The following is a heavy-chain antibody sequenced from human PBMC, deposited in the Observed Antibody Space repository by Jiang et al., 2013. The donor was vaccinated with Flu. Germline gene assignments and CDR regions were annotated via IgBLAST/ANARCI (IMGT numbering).Heavy chain of an antibody. V-gene: IGHV1-69*06. CDR3: ARGVVPAANTYWWFDP. D-gene: IGHD2-2*01. CDR2: IIPIFGTA. Sequence: GAEVKKPGSSVKVSCKASGGTFSSYAISWVRQAPGQGLEWMGGIIPIFGTANYAQKFQGRVTITADKSTSTAYMELSSLRSEDTAVYYCARGVVPAANTYWWFDPWGQGTLVTVSS. J-gene: IGHJ5*02. CDR1: GGTFSSYA.